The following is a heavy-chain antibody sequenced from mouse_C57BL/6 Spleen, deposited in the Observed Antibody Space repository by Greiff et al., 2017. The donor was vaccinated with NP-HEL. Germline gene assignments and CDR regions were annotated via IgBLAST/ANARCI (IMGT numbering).Heavy chain of an antibody. V-gene: IGHV1-7*01. Sequence: QVQLQQSGAELAKPGASVKLSCKASGYTFTSYWMHWVTQRPGQGLEWIGYINPSSGYTTYNQKFKDKATLTADKSSSTAYMQLSSLTYEDSAVYYCAREAYGKSLAYWGQGTLVTVSA. D-gene: IGHD2-1*01. CDR1: GYTFTSYW. J-gene: IGHJ3*01. CDR3: AREAYGKSLAY. CDR2: INPSSGYT.